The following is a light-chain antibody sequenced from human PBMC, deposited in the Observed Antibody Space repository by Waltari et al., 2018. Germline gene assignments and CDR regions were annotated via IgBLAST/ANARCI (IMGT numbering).Light chain of an antibody. CDR1: QSIWRT. Sequence: EIVLTQSPGALSLSPGETATLSCRASQSIWRTIAWYQQKPGQAPRLLIYATSTRATGIPDRLSGSGSETDFSLTIYRLEPEDFAVYYCQHYVRLPVTFGQGTKVEIK. CDR2: ATS. V-gene: IGKV3-20*01. CDR3: QHYVRLPVT. J-gene: IGKJ1*01.